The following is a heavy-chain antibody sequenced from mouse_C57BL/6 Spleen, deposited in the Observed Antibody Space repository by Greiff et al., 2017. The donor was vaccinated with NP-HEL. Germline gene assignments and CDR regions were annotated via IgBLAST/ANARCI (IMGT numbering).Heavy chain of an antibody. V-gene: IGHV1-39*01. CDR2: INPNYGTT. CDR1: GYSFTDYN. Sequence: EVQLVESGPELVKPGASVKISCKASGYSFTDYNMNWVKQSHGKSLEWIGVINPNYGTTSYNQKFKGKATLTVDQSSSTAYMQLNSLTSEDSAVYYCARSEGTTVVASPWWYFDVWGTGTTVTVSS. CDR3: ARSEGTTVVASPWWYFDV. D-gene: IGHD1-1*01. J-gene: IGHJ1*03.